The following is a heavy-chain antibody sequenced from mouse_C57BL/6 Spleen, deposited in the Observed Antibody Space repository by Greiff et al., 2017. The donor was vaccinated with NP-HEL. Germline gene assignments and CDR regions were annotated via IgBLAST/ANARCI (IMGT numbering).Heavy chain of an antibody. Sequence: EVQLQESGPVLVKPGASVKMSCKASGYTFTDYYMNWVKQSHGKSLEWIGVINPYNGGTSYNQKFKGKATLTVDKSSSTAYMELNSLTSEDSAVYYCARGDYGSSYPSFYYAMDYWGQGTSVTVSS. CDR3: ARGDYGSSYPSFYYAMDY. D-gene: IGHD1-1*01. J-gene: IGHJ4*01. CDR2: INPYNGGT. V-gene: IGHV1-19*01. CDR1: GYTFTDYY.